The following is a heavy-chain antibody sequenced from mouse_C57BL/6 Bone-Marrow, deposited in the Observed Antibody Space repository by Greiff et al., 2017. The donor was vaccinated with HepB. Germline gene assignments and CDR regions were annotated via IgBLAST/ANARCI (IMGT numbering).Heavy chain of an antibody. CDR2: IYPGDGDT. D-gene: IGHD4-1*01. J-gene: IGHJ4*01. Sequence: QVQLKESGPELVKPGASVKISCKASGYAFSSSWMNWVKQRPGKGLEWIGRIYPGDGDTNYNGKFKGKATLTADKSSSTAYMQLSSLTSEDSAVYFCARKVTGYYYAMDYWGQGTSVTVSS. CDR3: ARKVTGYYYAMDY. V-gene: IGHV1-82*01. CDR1: GYAFSSSW.